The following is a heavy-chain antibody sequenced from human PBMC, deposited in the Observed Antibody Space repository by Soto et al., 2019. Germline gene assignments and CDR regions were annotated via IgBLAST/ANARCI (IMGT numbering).Heavy chain of an antibody. J-gene: IGHJ4*02. CDR3: VTYYYDTSGHVFDY. CDR2: IHYSGST. Sequence: SETLSLTCTVAGASSNAYDWSWLRQPLGKGLEWIGNIHYSGSTDYNPSLKSRVTISADTSKNQFSLKLSSVTAADTAVYYCVTYYYDTSGHVFDYWGQGTLVTVS. D-gene: IGHD3-22*01. CDR1: GASSNAYD. V-gene: IGHV4-59*01.